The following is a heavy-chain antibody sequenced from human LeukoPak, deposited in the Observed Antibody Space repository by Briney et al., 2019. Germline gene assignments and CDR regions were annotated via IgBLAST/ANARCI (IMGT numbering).Heavy chain of an antibody. CDR2: INSDGSST. CDR3: ARDSSDFWSGYYIV. Sequence: GGSLRLSCAASGFTFSTYAMSWVRQAPGKGLVWVSRINSDGSSTSYADSVKGRFTISRDNAKNTLYLQMNSLRAEDTAVYYCARDSSDFWSGYYIVWGQGTLVTVSS. CDR1: GFTFSTYA. D-gene: IGHD3-3*01. J-gene: IGHJ4*02. V-gene: IGHV3-74*01.